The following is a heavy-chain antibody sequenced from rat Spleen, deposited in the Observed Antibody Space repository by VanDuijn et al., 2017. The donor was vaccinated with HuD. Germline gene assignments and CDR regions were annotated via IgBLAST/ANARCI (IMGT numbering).Heavy chain of an antibody. Sequence: QVQLKEAGPGLVQPSQTLSLACTVSGFSLTSYHVHWVRQPSGKGLEWMGVMWTGGSTEYNSGLKSRLSISRDTSKSQIFLKMNSLQTEDTAMYFCARGWERFAYWGQGTLVTVSS. CDR1: GFSLTSYH. CDR2: MWTGGST. CDR3: ARGWERFAY. D-gene: IGHD5-1*01. J-gene: IGHJ3*01. V-gene: IGHV2-43*01.